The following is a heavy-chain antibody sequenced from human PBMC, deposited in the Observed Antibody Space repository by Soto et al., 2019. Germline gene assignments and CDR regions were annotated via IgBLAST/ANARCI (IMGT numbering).Heavy chain of an antibody. D-gene: IGHD3-3*01. Sequence: GVSLSLSCAASGFTFSRYALSCVRQAPGKGPEWVSAISGSGGSTYYADSVKGRFTISRDNSKNTLYLQMNRLSAEDTAVYYCADFKAPFDYWGQGSLLTASS. J-gene: IGHJ4*02. CDR1: GFTFSRYA. V-gene: IGHV3-23*01. CDR2: ISGSGGST. CDR3: ADFKAPFDY.